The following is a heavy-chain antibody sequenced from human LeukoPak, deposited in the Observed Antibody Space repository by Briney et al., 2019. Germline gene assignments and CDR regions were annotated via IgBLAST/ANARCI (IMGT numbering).Heavy chain of an antibody. CDR2: IIPLLGIT. J-gene: IGHJ3*02. V-gene: IGHV1-69*04. CDR1: GGTFSSYA. Sequence: SVKVSCKASGGTFSSYAMNWVRQAPGQGLEWVGRIIPLLGITNHAQKLQGRVTVTADTSTNTAYMELSSLISDDTAVYYCARARTMITFGGIRHAFDIWGQGTLVTVSS. CDR3: ARARTMITFGGIRHAFDI. D-gene: IGHD3-16*01.